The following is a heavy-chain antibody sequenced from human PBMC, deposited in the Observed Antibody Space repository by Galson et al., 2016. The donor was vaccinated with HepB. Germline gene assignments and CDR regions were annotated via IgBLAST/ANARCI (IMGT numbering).Heavy chain of an antibody. D-gene: IGHD4-17*01. J-gene: IGHJ5*02. CDR2: TGVDGGPT. CDR1: GFTFSRHS. CDR3: ARGPLTVNTYCCWFDP. Sequence: SLRLSCAASGFTFSRHSMSWVRQAPGKGLEWVSGTGVDGGPTFYADSVKGRFTISRDNSKNTLYLQMNSLRAEDTAVYYCARGPLTVNTYCCWFDPWGQGTLVTVSS. V-gene: IGHV3-23*01.